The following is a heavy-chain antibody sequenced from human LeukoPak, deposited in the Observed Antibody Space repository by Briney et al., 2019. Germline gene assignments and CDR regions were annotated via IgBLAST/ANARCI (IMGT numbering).Heavy chain of an antibody. CDR1: GYTFTSYG. CDR2: ISAYNGNT. J-gene: IGHJ4*02. V-gene: IGHV1-18*01. CDR3: ARDDIVVVVAATYWVY. D-gene: IGHD2-15*01. Sequence: ASVKVSCKASGYTFTSYGISWMRQAPGQGLEWRGWISAYNGNTNYAQKLQGRVTMTTDTSTSTAYMELRSLRSDDTAVYYCARDDIVVVVAATYWVYWGQGTLVTVSS.